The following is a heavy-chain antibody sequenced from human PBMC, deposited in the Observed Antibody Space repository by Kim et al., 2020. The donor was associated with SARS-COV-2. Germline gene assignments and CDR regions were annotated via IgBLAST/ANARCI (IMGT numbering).Heavy chain of an antibody. CDR1: GDSVSSNSAA. J-gene: IGHJ3*02. V-gene: IGHV6-1*01. D-gene: IGHD3-10*01. CDR2: TYYRSKWYN. CDR3: ARDEERRVGITMVRGAERGAFDI. Sequence: SQTLSLSCAISGDSVSSNSAAWNWIRQSPSRGLEWLGRTYYRSKWYNDYAVSVKSRITINPDTSKNQFSLQLNSVTPEDTAVYYCARDEERRVGITMVRGAERGAFDIWGQGTMVTVSS.